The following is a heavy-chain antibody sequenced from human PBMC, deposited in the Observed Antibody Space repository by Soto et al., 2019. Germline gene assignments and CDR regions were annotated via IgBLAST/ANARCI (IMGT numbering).Heavy chain of an antibody. Sequence: QVQLVQSGAEVKKPGASVKVSCKASGYTFTSYAMHWVRQAPGQRLEWMGWINAGNGNTKYSQKFQGRVTITTDTSASTAYMELSSLRSEDTAVYYCAGDTAMVKYYYYYYMDVWGKGTTVTVSS. D-gene: IGHD5-18*01. CDR3: AGDTAMVKYYYYYYMDV. J-gene: IGHJ6*03. V-gene: IGHV1-3*01. CDR2: INAGNGNT. CDR1: GYTFTSYA.